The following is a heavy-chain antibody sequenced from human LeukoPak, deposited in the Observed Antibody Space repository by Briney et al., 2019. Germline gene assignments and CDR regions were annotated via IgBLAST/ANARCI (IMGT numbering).Heavy chain of an antibody. CDR1: GYTFTSYD. CDR3: AIDTITAAEGNYDAFDI. J-gene: IGHJ3*02. CDR2: MNPNSGNT. V-gene: IGHV1-8*01. D-gene: IGHD5-24*01. Sequence: ASVKVSCKASGYTFTSYDINWVRQATGQGLEWMGWMNPNSGNTGYAQKFQGRVTMTRNTSISTAYMELSRLRSDDTAVYYCAIDTITAAEGNYDAFDIWGQGTMVTVSS.